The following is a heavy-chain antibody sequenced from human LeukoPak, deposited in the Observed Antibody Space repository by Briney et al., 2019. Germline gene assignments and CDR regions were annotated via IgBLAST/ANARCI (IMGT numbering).Heavy chain of an antibody. Sequence: ASVKVSCKASGYTFTGYYMHWVRQAPGQGLEWMGRINPNSGVTNYAQKFQGRVTMTRDTSISTAYMELSRLRSDDTAVYYCATWNDRDNDAFDIWGQGTMVTVSS. V-gene: IGHV1-2*06. CDR2: INPNSGVT. CDR3: ATWNDRDNDAFDI. J-gene: IGHJ3*02. CDR1: GYTFTGYY. D-gene: IGHD1-1*01.